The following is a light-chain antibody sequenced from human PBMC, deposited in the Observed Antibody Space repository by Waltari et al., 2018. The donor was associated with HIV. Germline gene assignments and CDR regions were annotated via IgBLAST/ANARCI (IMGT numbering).Light chain of an antibody. CDR3: HQYHTTPYT. Sequence: DIVMTQSPESLTVSLGERATISCKSSQSILFSSGNKYFLAWYPQKPGQPPKSLIYLASTRAAGVPARFRGSDSGTDFTLTISSLRAEDVAVYYCHQYHTTPYTFGQGTKLEI. J-gene: IGKJ2*01. CDR2: LAS. V-gene: IGKV4-1*01. CDR1: QSILFSSGNKYF.